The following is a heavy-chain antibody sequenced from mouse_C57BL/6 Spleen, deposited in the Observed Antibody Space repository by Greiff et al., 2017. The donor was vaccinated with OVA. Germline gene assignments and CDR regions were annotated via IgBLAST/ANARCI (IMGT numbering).Heavy chain of an antibody. Sequence: EVQLQQSGPVLARPGASVKMSCKTSGYTFTSYWMHWVKQRPGQGLEWIGAIYPGNSDTSYNQKFKGKAKLTAVTSASTAYMELSSLTNEDSAVYYCTTVVATKAWFAYWGQGTLVTVSA. CDR1: GYTFTSYW. J-gene: IGHJ3*01. CDR3: TTVVATKAWFAY. D-gene: IGHD1-1*01. CDR2: IYPGNSDT. V-gene: IGHV1-5*01.